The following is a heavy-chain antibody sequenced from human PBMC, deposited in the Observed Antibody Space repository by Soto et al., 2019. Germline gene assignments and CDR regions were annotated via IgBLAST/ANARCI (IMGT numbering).Heavy chain of an antibody. V-gene: IGHV3-53*01. J-gene: IGHJ6*02. Sequence: GGSLRLSCAASGFTVSSNYXSWVRQAPGKGLEWVSVIYSGGSTYYADSVKGRFTISRDNSKNTLYLQMNSLRAEDTAVYYCGRDIWVQLGLYYYYGIDVSGQGTTVTVSS. CDR3: GRDIWVQLGLYYYYGIDV. CDR1: GFTVSSNY. CDR2: IYSGGST. D-gene: IGHD6-6*01.